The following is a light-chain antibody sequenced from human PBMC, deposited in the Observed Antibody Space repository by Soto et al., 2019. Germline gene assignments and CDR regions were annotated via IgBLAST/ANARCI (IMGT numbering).Light chain of an antibody. Sequence: EIVLTQSPATLSLSPGERATLSCRASQSVSSYLAWYQQKPGQAPRLLIYDASNRATGIPARFSGSGSGTNLTLTISSLVPEDFAVYYCQQRSNWPRTFGQGTKV. CDR3: QQRSNWPRT. CDR1: QSVSSY. CDR2: DAS. V-gene: IGKV3-11*01. J-gene: IGKJ1*01.